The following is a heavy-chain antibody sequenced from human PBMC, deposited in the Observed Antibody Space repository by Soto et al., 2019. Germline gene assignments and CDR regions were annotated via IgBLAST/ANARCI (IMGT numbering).Heavy chain of an antibody. Sequence: GASVKGSCKAPGYTFTSYYMDWVRQAPGQGLEWMGIINPSGGSTSYAQKFQGRVTMTRDTSTSTVYMELSSLRSEDTAVYYCARDRSTLGYCSSTSCYVFDYWG. CDR3: ARDRSTLGYCSSTSCYVFDY. V-gene: IGHV1-46*03. CDR2: INPSGGST. J-gene: IGHJ4*01. CDR1: GYTFTSYY. D-gene: IGHD2-2*03.